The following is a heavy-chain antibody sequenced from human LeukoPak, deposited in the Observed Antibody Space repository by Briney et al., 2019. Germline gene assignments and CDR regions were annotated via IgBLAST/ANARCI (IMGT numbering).Heavy chain of an antibody. CDR3: ARRSSSSWFDY. CDR2: IYTSGST. CDR1: GGSISSYY. Sequence: SETLSLTCTVSGGSISSYYWSRIRQPPGKGLEWIGYIYTSGSTNYNPSLKSRVTISVDTSKSQFSLKLSSVTAADTAVYYCARRSSSSWFDYWGQGTLVTVSS. D-gene: IGHD6-13*01. J-gene: IGHJ4*02. V-gene: IGHV4-4*09.